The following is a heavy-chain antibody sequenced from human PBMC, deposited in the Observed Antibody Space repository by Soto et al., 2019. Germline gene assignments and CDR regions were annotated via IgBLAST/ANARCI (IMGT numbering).Heavy chain of an antibody. Sequence: EVQLLESGGGLVQPGGSLRLSCAAAGFTFSSYAMSWVRQAPGKGLEWVSAISGSGGSTYYTDSVKGRFTISRDNSKSTRYLRMYSLRAAGTRVYISVRVWTDFSYSNGMDVWGQGTTVTVSS. CDR1: GFTFSSYA. CDR3: VRVWTDFSYSNGMDV. V-gene: IGHV3-23*01. J-gene: IGHJ6*02. D-gene: IGHD3-16*01. CDR2: ISGSGGST.